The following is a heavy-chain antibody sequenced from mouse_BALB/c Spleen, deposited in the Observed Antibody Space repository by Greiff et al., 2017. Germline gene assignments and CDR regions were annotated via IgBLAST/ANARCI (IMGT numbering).Heavy chain of an antibody. V-gene: IGHV1-9*01. D-gene: IGHD3-3*01. Sequence: QVQLQQSGAELMKPGASVKISCKATGYTFSSYWIEWVKQRPGHGLEWIGEILPGSGSTNYNEKFKGKATFTADTSSNTAYMQLSSLTSEDPAVYYCARWSRPYYYAMDYWGQGTSVTVSS. CDR1: GYTFSSYW. J-gene: IGHJ4*01. CDR3: ARWSRPYYYAMDY. CDR2: ILPGSGST.